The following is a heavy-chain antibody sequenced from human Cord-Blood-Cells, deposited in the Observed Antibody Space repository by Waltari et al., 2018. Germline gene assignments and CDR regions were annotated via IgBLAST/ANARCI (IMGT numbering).Heavy chain of an antibody. CDR2: IIAIFGTA. Sequence: VQLVQSGAGVKKPGSSGKVSCKASGGTFSSDAISWGRQATEQGLEWMGGIIAIFGTANYAQKFQGRVTITADESTSTAYRELSSLRSEDTAVYYCAGGYSGYDYYFDYWGQGTLVTVSS. V-gene: IGHV1-69*19. D-gene: IGHD5-12*01. CDR3: AGGYSGYDYYFDY. CDR1: GGTFSSDA. J-gene: IGHJ4*02.